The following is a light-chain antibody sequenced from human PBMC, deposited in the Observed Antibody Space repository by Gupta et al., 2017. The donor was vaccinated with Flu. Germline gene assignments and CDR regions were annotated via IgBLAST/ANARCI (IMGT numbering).Light chain of an antibody. CDR3: QQTVSSPIT. CDR2: AAS. CDR1: QSISTY. J-gene: IGKJ5*01. V-gene: IGKV1-39*01. Sequence: DIQMTQSPPSLSASVGDRITITCRASQSISTYLNWYRQNPGEAPELLISAASRLQSGAPSRFSGSGSGTDFTLTISSLQPEDFATYYCQQTVSSPITFGQGTRLGI.